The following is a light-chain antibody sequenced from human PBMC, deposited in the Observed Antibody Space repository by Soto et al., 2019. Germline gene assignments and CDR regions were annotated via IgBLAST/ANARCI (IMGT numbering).Light chain of an antibody. CDR1: RDVGSD. J-gene: IGKJ3*01. CDR2: AAS. Sequence: QMTQSPSSLSASVGEKIIITCRASRDVGSDVSWYQQKPGQAPKLLIYAASNLYTGVPSRFSGSRSGTEFTLTISSLQPEDFASYYCQQSYSTPFTFGPGTKVDIK. CDR3: QQSYSTPFT. V-gene: IGKV1-39*01.